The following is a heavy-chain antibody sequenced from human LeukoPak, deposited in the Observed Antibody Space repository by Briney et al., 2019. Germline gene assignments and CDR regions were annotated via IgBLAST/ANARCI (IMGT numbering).Heavy chain of an antibody. CDR3: ARDLGYYDSRLNYYYYYMDV. J-gene: IGHJ6*03. D-gene: IGHD3-22*01. CDR1: GFTFSSYS. V-gene: IGHV3-21*01. Sequence: GGSLRLSCAASGFTFSSYSMNWVRQAPGKGLEWVSSISSSSYIYYADSVKGRFTISRDNAKNSLYLQMNSLRAEDTAVYYCARDLGYYDSRLNYYYYYMDVWGKGTTVTVSS. CDR2: ISSSSYI.